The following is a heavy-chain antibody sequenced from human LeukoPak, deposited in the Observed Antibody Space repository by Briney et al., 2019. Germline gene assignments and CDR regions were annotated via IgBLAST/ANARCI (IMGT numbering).Heavy chain of an antibody. D-gene: IGHD3-22*01. CDR1: GFTFSSYG. V-gene: IGHV3-30*02. CDR2: IRYDGSNK. CDR3: AKDRVSDYYDSSGYFDY. J-gene: IGHJ4*02. Sequence: GGSLRLSCAASGFTFSSYGVHWVRQAPGKGLEWVAFIRYDGSNKYYADSVKGRFTISRDNSKNTLYLQMNSLRAEDTAVYYCAKDRVSDYYDSSGYFDYWGQGTLVTVSS.